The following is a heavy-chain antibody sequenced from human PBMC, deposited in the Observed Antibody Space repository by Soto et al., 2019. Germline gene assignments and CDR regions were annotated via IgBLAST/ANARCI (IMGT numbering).Heavy chain of an antibody. J-gene: IGHJ6*02. CDR2: IYWNDDQ. CDR1: GFSRNTGGVG. D-gene: IGHD2-21*01. V-gene: IGHV2-5*01. Sequence: GSGPTLVNPTQTLTLTCTFSGFSRNTGGVGVGWIRHPPGKALEWLSLIYWNDDQRYSPSLKSRLTITKDTSRNQVVLTRTKMDPVDTATYYCARDTSGWRWLPDVWGQGTTVTVSS. CDR3: ARDTSGWRWLPDV.